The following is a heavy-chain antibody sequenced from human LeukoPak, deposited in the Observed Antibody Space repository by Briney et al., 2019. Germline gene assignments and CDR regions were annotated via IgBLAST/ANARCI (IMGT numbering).Heavy chain of an antibody. CDR3: ARVHCSGRGCFQRYDGFHI. CDR2: ISSDSGYI. V-gene: IGHV3-21*01. D-gene: IGHD2-15*01. Sequence: GGSLRLSCAASGFIFSDYSMNWVRQAPGKGLEWVSSISSDSGYIYYADSVRGRCTVSRDNAKSSLFLQMNSLRDDDTAVYYCARVHCSGRGCFQRYDGFHIWGQGTVVTVSS. J-gene: IGHJ3*02. CDR1: GFIFSDYS.